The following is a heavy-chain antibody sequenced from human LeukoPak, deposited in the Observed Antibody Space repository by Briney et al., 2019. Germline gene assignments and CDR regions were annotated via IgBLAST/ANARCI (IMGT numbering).Heavy chain of an antibody. CDR2: ISPAGGTT. J-gene: IGHJ2*01. V-gene: IGHV3-23*01. CDR3: ARSIAAALGYFDL. Sequence: GGSLRLSCAVSGFTFSSEAMGWVRQLPGGGLEWVSTISPAGGTTYYADSVKGRFTISRDNSKNTLYLQMNSLRAEDTAVYYCARSIAAALGYFDLWGRGTLITVSS. D-gene: IGHD6-13*01. CDR1: GFTFSSEA.